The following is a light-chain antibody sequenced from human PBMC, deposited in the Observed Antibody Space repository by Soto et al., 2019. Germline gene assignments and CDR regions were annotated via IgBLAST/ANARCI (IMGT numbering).Light chain of an antibody. CDR2: DVS. CDR3: CSYAGASTYV. CDR1: SIDVGGYNY. Sequence: QSVLTQPRSVSGSPGQSVTISCTGSSIDVGGYNYVSWYQHHPGKAPKLMFYDVSKRPTGVPDRFSGSKSGNTASLTISGLQAEDEADYYCCSYAGASTYVFATATKLTVL. J-gene: IGLJ1*01. V-gene: IGLV2-11*01.